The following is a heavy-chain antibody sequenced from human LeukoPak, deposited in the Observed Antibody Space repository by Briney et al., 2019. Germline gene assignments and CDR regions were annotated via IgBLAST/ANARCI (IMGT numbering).Heavy chain of an antibody. D-gene: IGHD1-26*01. V-gene: IGHV1-18*01. CDR3: AREDPSGSFDY. J-gene: IGHJ4*02. Sequence: ASVKVSCKASGSTLTSYSFSWVRQAPGQGLEWMGWISVNTSYAQHLQGRVTMTTDASTSTAYMELRSLRSDDTAVYYCAREDPSGSFDYWGQGTLVTVSP. CDR2: ISVNT. CDR1: GSTLTSYS.